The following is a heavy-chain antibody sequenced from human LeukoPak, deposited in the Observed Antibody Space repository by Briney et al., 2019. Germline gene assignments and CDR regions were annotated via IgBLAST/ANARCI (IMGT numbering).Heavy chain of an antibody. CDR2: ISGSGGST. CDR3: AKGGGYEAQYYYYYLDV. J-gene: IGHJ6*03. V-gene: IGHV3-23*01. Sequence: PGGSLRLSCAASGFTFSHYGMSWVRQAPGKGLEWVSAISGSGGSTYYADSVKGRFTISRDNSKNTLYLQMKSLRAEDTAVYYCAKGGGYEAQYYYYYLDVWGKGTTVTISS. CDR1: GFTFSHYG. D-gene: IGHD5-12*01.